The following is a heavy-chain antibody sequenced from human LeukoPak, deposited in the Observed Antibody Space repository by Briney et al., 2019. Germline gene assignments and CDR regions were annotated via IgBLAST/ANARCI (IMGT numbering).Heavy chain of an antibody. D-gene: IGHD5-18*01. J-gene: IGHJ6*03. Sequence: SETLSLTCTVSGGSISSYYWSWIRQPPGKGLEWIGYIYYSGSTNYNPSLKSRVTISVDPSKNQFSLKLSSVTAADTVVYYCARQMDTAIVTGHSYYYMDVWGKGTTVTVSS. CDR1: GGSISSYY. CDR3: ARQMDTAIVTGHSYYYMDV. CDR2: IYYSGST. V-gene: IGHV4-59*08.